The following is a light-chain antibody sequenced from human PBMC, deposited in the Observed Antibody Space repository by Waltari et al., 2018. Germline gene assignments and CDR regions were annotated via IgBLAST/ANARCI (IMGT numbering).Light chain of an antibody. V-gene: IGLV2-23*02. CDR3: CSYAGSSLVV. CDR1: SSDVGSYNL. Sequence: QSALTQPASVSGSPGQSITISCPGTSSDVGSYNLVSWYQQHPGKAPKLMIYEVSKRPSGVSNRFSGSKSGNTASLTISGLQAEDEADYYCCSYAGSSLVVFGGGTKLTVL. J-gene: IGLJ2*01. CDR2: EVS.